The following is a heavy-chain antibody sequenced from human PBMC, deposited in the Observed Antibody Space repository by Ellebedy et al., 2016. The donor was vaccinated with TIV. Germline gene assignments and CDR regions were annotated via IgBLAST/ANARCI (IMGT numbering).Heavy chain of an antibody. CDR2: ISYSGST. CDR3: ARIQYDSLTGSGDDAFDI. CDR1: GGSTRDSSYA. J-gene: IGHJ3*02. V-gene: IGHV4-39*07. Sequence: SETLSLTCAVSGGSTRDSSYAWGWIRQPSGKGLEWIESISYSGSTYYNPSLKGRVSMSLDTSKNQFSLTLNSVTAADTAVYYCARIQYDSLTGSGDDAFDIWGQGTMVTVSS. D-gene: IGHD3-9*01.